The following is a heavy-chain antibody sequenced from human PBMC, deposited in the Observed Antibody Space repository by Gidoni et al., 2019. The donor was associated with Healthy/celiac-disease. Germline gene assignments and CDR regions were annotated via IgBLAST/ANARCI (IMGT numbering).Heavy chain of an antibody. Sequence: EVQLLESGGGLVQPGGSLRLSCAASGFTFSSYAMSWVRQAPGKGLEWVSAISGSGGSTYYADSVKGRFTISRDNSKNTLYLQMNSLRAEDTAVYYCANSDGVGATGAYYYYGMDVWGQGTTVTVSS. CDR3: ANSDGVGATGAYYYYGMDV. D-gene: IGHD1-26*01. CDR2: ISGSGGST. J-gene: IGHJ6*02. V-gene: IGHV3-23*01. CDR1: GFTFSSYA.